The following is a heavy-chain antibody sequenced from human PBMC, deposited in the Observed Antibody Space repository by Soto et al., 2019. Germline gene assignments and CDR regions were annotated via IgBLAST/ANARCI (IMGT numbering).Heavy chain of an antibody. CDR1: GYSFTTYR. Sequence: PGESLKISCKSYGYSFTTYRIAWVRQMPGKGLEWMGSIHPGESDTRYSPSFQGQVTISADRSITTAYLQWSSLKASDTAMYYCARHEATYYNFYGMDVCGQGTPVIVS. J-gene: IGHJ6*02. V-gene: IGHV5-51*01. CDR3: ARHEATYYNFYGMDV. CDR2: IHPGESDT.